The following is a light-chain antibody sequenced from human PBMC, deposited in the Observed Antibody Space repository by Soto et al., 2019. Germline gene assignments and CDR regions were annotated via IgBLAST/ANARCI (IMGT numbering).Light chain of an antibody. CDR2: HNT. Sequence: QSVLTQSPSAFGTPGQRVTISCSGGTSNIGTNTVNWYQQVPGTPPKLLLYHNTQRPSVVPDRFSGSKSGTSASLASSGLQSEDEADYYCAAWDDSLDGVIFGAGTKLTVL. CDR1: TSNIGTNT. CDR3: AAWDDSLDGVI. J-gene: IGLJ2*01. V-gene: IGLV1-44*01.